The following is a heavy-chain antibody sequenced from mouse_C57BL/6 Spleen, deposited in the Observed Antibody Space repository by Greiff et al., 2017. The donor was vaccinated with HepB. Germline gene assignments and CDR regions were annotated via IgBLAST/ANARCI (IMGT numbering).Heavy chain of an antibody. CDR3: AEGDSNYGFAY. V-gene: IGHV1-66*01. D-gene: IGHD2-5*01. CDR2: IYPGSGNT. J-gene: IGHJ3*01. Sequence: VQLQESGPELVKPGASVKISCKASGYTFTSYYIHWVKQRPGQGLEWIGWIYPGSGNTKYNEKFKGKATLTADTSSSTAYMQLSSLTSEDSAVYYCAEGDSNYGFAYWGQGTLVTVSA. CDR1: GYTFTSYY.